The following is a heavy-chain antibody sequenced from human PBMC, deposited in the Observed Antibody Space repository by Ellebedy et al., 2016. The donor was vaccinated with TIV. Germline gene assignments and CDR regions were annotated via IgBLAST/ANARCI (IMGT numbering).Heavy chain of an antibody. V-gene: IGHV3-7*01. J-gene: IGHJ3*02. Sequence: GGSLRLSCAASGFAFSSYWMSWVRQAPGKGLEWVANIKQDGGETYYGDSVKGRFAISRDNAQTSLYLQMNSLGADDTAMYYCASDGSYGDYRSPTHAFVMWGQGTMVSVSS. CDR3: ASDGSYGDYRSPTHAFVM. CDR1: GFAFSSYW. CDR2: IKQDGGET. D-gene: IGHD4-17*01.